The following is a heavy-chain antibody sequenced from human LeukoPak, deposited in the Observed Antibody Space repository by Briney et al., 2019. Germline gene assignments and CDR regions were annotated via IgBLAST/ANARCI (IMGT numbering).Heavy chain of an antibody. CDR3: AKDGGSTSCCDAFDI. J-gene: IGHJ3*02. CDR2: ISSSGSTI. Sequence: PGGSLRLSCAASGFTFSDYYMSWIRQAPGKGLKWVSYISSSGSTIYYADSVKGRFTISRDNSKNTLYLQMNSLRAEDTAVYYCAKDGGSTSCCDAFDIWGQGTMVTVSS. D-gene: IGHD2-2*01. CDR1: GFTFSDYY. V-gene: IGHV3-11*01.